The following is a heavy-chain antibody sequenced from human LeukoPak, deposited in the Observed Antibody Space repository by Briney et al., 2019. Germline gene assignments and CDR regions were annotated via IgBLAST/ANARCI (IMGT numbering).Heavy chain of an antibody. Sequence: ASVKVSCKASGGTFSSYAISWVRQAPGQGLEWMGGIIPIFGTANYAQKFQGRVTITADESTSTAYMELSSLRSEDTAVYYCARDSAGYYDSSGYAGARLDYWGQGTLVTVSS. CDR3: ARDSAGYYDSSGYAGARLDY. CDR2: IIPIFGTA. V-gene: IGHV1-69*01. J-gene: IGHJ4*02. CDR1: GGTFSSYA. D-gene: IGHD3-22*01.